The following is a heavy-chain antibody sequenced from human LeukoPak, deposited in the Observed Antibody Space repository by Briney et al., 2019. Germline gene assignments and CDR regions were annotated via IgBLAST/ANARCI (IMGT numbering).Heavy chain of an antibody. CDR2: IYYSGST. CDR1: GGSISSYY. J-gene: IGHJ6*03. CDR3: ARDRGDFWSGYGYMDV. Sequence: PSETLSLTCAVSGGSISSYYWSWIRQPPGKGLEWIGYIYYSGSTNYNPSLKSRVTISVDTSKNQFSLKLSSVTAADTAVYYCARDRGDFWSGYGYMDVWGKGTTVTVSS. V-gene: IGHV4-59*01. D-gene: IGHD3-3*01.